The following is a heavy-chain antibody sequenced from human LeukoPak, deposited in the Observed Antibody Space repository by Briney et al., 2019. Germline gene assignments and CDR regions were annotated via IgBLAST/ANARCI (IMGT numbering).Heavy chain of an antibody. CDR3: ASPEPRYSSSWTTRYYYYGMDV. Sequence: ASVKVSCKASGGTFSSYAISWVRQAPGQGLEWMGGIIPIFGTANYAQKFQGRVTITADKSTSTAYMELSSLRSKDTAVYYCASPEPRYSSSWTTRYYYYGMDVWGKGTTVTVSS. CDR1: GGTFSSYA. CDR2: IIPIFGTA. V-gene: IGHV1-69*06. D-gene: IGHD6-13*01. J-gene: IGHJ6*04.